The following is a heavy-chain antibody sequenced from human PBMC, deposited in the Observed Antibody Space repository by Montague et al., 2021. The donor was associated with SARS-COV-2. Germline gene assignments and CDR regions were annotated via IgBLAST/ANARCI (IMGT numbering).Heavy chain of an antibody. CDR1: GYFIGTGYY. CDR3: ARGRVTRAGFDY. CDR2: NYLHGNA. D-gene: IGHD2-21*02. Sequence: ETLSLTCSVSGYFIGTGYYWGWIRQSPGKGLEWIGSNYLHGNAYYNPSLNSRVTLSLDTSNNQFSLRLTSVTTSDTAVYYCARGRVTRAGFDYWGQGIRVIVSS. V-gene: IGHV4-38-2*02. J-gene: IGHJ4*02.